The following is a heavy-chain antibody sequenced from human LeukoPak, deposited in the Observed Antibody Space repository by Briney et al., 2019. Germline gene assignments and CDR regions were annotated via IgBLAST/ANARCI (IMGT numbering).Heavy chain of an antibody. CDR3: ASGPIGYSGNEYGMDV. CDR1: GGTFSSYA. CDR2: IIPIFGAA. Sequence: SVKVSCKASGGTFSSYAISWVRQAPGQGLEWMGGIIPIFGAANYAQKFQGRVTITADESTSTAYMELSSLRSEDTAVYYCASGPIGYSGNEYGMDVWGQGTTVTVSS. D-gene: IGHD5-12*01. V-gene: IGHV1-69*13. J-gene: IGHJ6*02.